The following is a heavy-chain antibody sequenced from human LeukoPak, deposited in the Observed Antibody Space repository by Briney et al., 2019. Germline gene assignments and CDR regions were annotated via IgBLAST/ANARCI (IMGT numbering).Heavy chain of an antibody. D-gene: IGHD3-9*01. Sequence: SETLSLTCAVPGGSISGYYWSWIRQPPGKGLEWVGEIHYTGATSYNPSLKSRATISIDTSKNQLSLKLGSVTAADTAVYYCARGNILSGYCFDFWGQGALVTVSS. J-gene: IGHJ4*02. CDR1: GGSISGYY. CDR3: ARGNILSGYCFDF. CDR2: IHYTGAT. V-gene: IGHV4-34*01.